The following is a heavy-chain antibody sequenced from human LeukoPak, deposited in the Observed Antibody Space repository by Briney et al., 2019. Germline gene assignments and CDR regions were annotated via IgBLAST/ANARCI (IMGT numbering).Heavy chain of an antibody. CDR2: INHSGST. D-gene: IGHD3-22*01. V-gene: IGHV4-34*01. CDR3: ARTRDYYDSSGYYGY. Sequence: SETLSLTCAVYGGSFSGYYWSWIRQPPGKGLEWIGEINHSGSTNYNPSLKSRVAISVDTSKNQFSLKLSSVTAADTAVYYCARTRDYYDSSGYYGYWGQGTLVTVSS. CDR1: GGSFSGYY. J-gene: IGHJ4*02.